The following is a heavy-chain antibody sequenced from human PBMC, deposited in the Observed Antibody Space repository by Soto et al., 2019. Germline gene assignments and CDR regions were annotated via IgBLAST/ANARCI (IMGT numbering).Heavy chain of an antibody. CDR3: AKHTDFRIAPFDY. CDR1: GFTVSSYA. J-gene: IGHJ4*02. D-gene: IGHD3-3*01. Sequence: LXLSCAASGFTVSSYAMSWVRQAPGKGLEWVSAVSGSGGSTYFADTVKGRFTIPRDNSKNTLCLQMSSLRAEDTAVYYCAKHTDFRIAPFDYWGQGTLLTVSS. V-gene: IGHV3-23*01. CDR2: VSGSGGST.